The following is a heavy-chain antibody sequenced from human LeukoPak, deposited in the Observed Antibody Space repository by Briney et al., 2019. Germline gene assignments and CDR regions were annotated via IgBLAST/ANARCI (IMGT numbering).Heavy chain of an antibody. Sequence: SETLSLTCTVSGGSISSSSYYWGWLRQPPGKGLEWIGYIYYSGSTNYNPSLKSRVTISVDTSKNQFSLKLTSVTAADTAVYYCARGVNSGYFDYCGQGTLVTVSS. CDR1: GGSISSSSYY. V-gene: IGHV4-61*05. J-gene: IGHJ4*02. CDR2: IYYSGST. D-gene: IGHD1-26*01. CDR3: ARGVNSGYFDY.